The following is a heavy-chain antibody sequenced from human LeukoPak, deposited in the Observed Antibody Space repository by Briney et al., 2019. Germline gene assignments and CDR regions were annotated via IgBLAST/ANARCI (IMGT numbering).Heavy chain of an antibody. CDR1: GFTFSDYA. V-gene: IGHV3-48*02. Sequence: GGSLRLSCAASGFTFSDYAMSWVRQAPGKGLEWVSYISSSSSTIYYADSVKGRFTISRDNAKNSLYLQMNSLRDEDTAVYYCARGSTMVRGGFDPWGQGTLVTVSS. J-gene: IGHJ5*02. D-gene: IGHD3-10*01. CDR3: ARGSTMVRGGFDP. CDR2: ISSSSSTI.